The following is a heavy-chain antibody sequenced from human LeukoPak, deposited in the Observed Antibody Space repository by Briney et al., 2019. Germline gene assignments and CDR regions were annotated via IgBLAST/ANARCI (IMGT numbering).Heavy chain of an antibody. CDR2: MNEDGSEK. J-gene: IGHJ5*02. V-gene: IGHV3-7*01. CDR1: GFTFSSYW. Sequence: PGGSLRLSCAASGFTFSSYWMTWVRQAPGKGLEWVANMNEDGSEKYYVDSVTGRFTISRDNAKNSLYLQMNSLRAEDTAVYYCARASGTWFDPWGQGTLVTVSS. CDR3: ARASGTWFDP.